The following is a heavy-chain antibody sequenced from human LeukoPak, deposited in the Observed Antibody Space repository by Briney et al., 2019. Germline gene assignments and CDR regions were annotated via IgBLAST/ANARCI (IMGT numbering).Heavy chain of an antibody. CDR3: AKALPVLRVVPPDY. CDR1: GFTFSSYS. D-gene: IGHD2-2*01. Sequence: GGSLRLSCAASGFTFSSYSMHWVRQAPGKGLEWVAFIRYDGSNKYYADTVKGRFTISRDNSKNTLYLQMNSLRAEDTAVYYCAKALPVLRVVPPDYWGQGTLVTVSS. J-gene: IGHJ4*02. V-gene: IGHV3-30*02. CDR2: IRYDGSNK.